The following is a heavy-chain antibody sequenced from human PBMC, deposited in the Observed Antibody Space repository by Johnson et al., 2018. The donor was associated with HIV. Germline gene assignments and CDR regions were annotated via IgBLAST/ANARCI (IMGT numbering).Heavy chain of an antibody. V-gene: IGHV3-30-3*01. CDR2: ISYDGSDK. J-gene: IGHJ3*02. D-gene: IGHD6-13*01. Sequence: QVQLVESGGGVVQPGRSLRLSCAASGFTFSSFAIHLVRQAPGMGLEWVAVISYDGSDKYYADSVTGRFTISRDNPKNTVYLHMNNLRAEDTAVYYCARDLAYNSRWTGAFDIWGQGTMVTVSS. CDR1: GFTFSSFA. CDR3: ARDLAYNSRWTGAFDI.